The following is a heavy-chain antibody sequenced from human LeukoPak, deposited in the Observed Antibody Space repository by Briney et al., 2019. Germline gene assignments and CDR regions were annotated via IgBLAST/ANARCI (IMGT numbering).Heavy chain of an antibody. Sequence: GGSLRLSCAASGFTFSSYAMHWVRRAPGKGLEWVAVISYDGSNKYYADSVKGRFTISRDNSKNTLYPQMNSLRAEDTAVYYCASRAVAGTGDYWGQGTLVTVSS. CDR2: ISYDGSNK. J-gene: IGHJ4*02. CDR3: ASRAVAGTGDY. CDR1: GFTFSSYA. D-gene: IGHD6-19*01. V-gene: IGHV3-30*04.